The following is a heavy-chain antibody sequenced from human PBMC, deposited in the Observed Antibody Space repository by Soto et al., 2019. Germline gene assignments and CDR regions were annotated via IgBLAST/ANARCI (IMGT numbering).Heavy chain of an antibody. V-gene: IGHV3-11*01. D-gene: IGHD3-10*01. CDR3: ARSITGWAFDI. Sequence: EGSLRLSCAASGFTFSDYYIHWIRQAPGKGLEWVSYISTSGRTIYYADSVKGRFTISRDNAKNSLYLQMNSLRAEDTAVYYCARSITGWAFDIWGQGTMVTVSS. CDR1: GFTFSDYY. J-gene: IGHJ3*02. CDR2: ISTSGRTI.